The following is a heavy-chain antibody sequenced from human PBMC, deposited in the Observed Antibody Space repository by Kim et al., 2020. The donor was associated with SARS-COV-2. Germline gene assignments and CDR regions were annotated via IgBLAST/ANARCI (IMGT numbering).Heavy chain of an antibody. D-gene: IGHD4-17*01. V-gene: IGHV1-69*04. CDR3: ARTPTTVVTHTLDY. CDR1: GGTFSSYA. Sequence: SAKVSCKASGGTFSSYAISWVRQAPGQGLEWMGRIIPILGIANYAQKFQGRVTITADKSTSTAYMELSSLRSEDTAVYYCARTPTTVVTHTLDYWGQGTLVTVSS. CDR2: IIPILGIA. J-gene: IGHJ4*02.